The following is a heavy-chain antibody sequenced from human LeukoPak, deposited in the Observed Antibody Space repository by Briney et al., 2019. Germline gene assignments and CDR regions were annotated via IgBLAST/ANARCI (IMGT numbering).Heavy chain of an antibody. D-gene: IGHD3-22*01. CDR2: ISSSGSTI. J-gene: IGHJ6*02. CDR3: ARWDSSGYLVRVNYYYGMDV. V-gene: IGHV3-48*03. Sequence: GGSLRLSCAASGFTFSGYEMNWVRQAPGKGLEWVSYISSSGSTIYYADSVKGRFTISRDNAKNSLYLQMNSLRAEDTAVYYCARWDSSGYLVRVNYYYGMDVWGQGTTVTVSS. CDR1: GFTFSGYE.